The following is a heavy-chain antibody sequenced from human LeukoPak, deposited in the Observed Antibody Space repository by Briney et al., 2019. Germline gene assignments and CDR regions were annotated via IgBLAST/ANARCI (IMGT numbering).Heavy chain of an antibody. Sequence: ASVKVSCKASGYTFTSYAMHWVRQAPGQRLEWMGWINAGNGNTKYSQKFQGRVTITRDTSASTAYMELSSLRSEDTAVYYCASHHLGYCSSTSCYAGGDGDYWGQGTLVTVSS. CDR2: INAGNGNT. V-gene: IGHV1-3*01. D-gene: IGHD2-2*01. CDR3: ASHHLGYCSSTSCYAGGDGDY. J-gene: IGHJ4*02. CDR1: GYTFTSYA.